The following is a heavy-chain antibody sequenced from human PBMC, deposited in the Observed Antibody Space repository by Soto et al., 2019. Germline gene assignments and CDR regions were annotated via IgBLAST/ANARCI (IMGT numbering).Heavy chain of an antibody. D-gene: IGHD6-25*01. Sequence: ASVKVSCKASGYTFTSYYMHWVRQAPGQGLEWMGIINPSGGSTSYAQKFQGRVTMTRDTSTSTVYMELSSLRYEDTAGDYCARVRQQRLPSEGCFAPGGQGPLVTVSS. J-gene: IGHJ5*02. CDR3: ARVRQQRLPSEGCFAP. CDR1: GYTFTSYY. CDR2: INPSGGST. V-gene: IGHV1-46*01.